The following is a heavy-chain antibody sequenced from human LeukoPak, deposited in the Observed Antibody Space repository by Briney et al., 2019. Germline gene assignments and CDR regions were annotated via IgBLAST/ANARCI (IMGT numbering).Heavy chain of an antibody. V-gene: IGHV4-30-2*01. CDR3: ARVVLAATSLYFDY. D-gene: IGHD2-15*01. CDR1: GGSINSGGYS. Sequence: SETLSLTCAVSGGSINSGGYSWSWIRQPPGKGLEWIEYIYHSGSTYYNPSLKSRVTISVDRSKNQFSLKLSSVTAADTAVYYCARVVLAATSLYFDYWGQGTLVTVSS. CDR2: IYHSGST. J-gene: IGHJ4*02.